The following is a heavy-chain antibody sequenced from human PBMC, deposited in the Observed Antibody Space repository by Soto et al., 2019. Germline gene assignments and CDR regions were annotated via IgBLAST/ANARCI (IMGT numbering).Heavy chain of an antibody. V-gene: IGHV4-39*01. D-gene: IGHD1-26*01. CDR1: GGSISSSGYY. Sequence: PSETLSLTCSVSGGSISSSGYYWGWIRQPPGQGLEWIGYIFDSGSTYYNPSLKTRATISVDTSKNQFSLILSSVTAADTAVYYFASGIVPRPDAIQFWGQAIMVT. J-gene: IGHJ3*01. CDR2: IFDSGST. CDR3: ASGIVPRPDAIQF.